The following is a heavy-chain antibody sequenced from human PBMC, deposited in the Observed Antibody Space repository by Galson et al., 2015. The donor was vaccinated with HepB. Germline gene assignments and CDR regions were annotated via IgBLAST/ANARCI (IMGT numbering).Heavy chain of an antibody. Sequence: QSGAEVKEPGESLRISCKGSGYSFTNYWINWVRQMPGKGLEWMGRIDPSDSYTIYSPSFQGHVTISADKSISTAYLQWSSLKASDTAMYYCARPSGSSGPFWENPFDIWGQGTMVTVSS. CDR2: IDPSDSYT. J-gene: IGHJ3*02. D-gene: IGHD3-22*01. CDR1: GYSFTNYW. V-gene: IGHV5-10-1*01. CDR3: ARPSGSSGPFWENPFDI.